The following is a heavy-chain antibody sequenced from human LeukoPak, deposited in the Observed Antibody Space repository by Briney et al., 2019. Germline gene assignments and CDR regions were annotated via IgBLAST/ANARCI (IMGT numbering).Heavy chain of an antibody. CDR1: GGTFSSYA. Sequence: SVKVSCKASGGTFSSYAISWVRQVPGQGLVWMGGFIPIFGTANYAQKFQGRVTITADESTSTAYMELSSLRSEDTAVYYCARDDVVVVAATNNKNYYYYGMDVWGQGTTVTVSS. CDR2: FIPIFGTA. J-gene: IGHJ6*02. V-gene: IGHV1-69*13. D-gene: IGHD2-15*01. CDR3: ARDDVVVVAATNNKNYYYYGMDV.